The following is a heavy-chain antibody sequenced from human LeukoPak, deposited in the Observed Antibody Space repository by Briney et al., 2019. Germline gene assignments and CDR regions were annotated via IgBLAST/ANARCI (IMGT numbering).Heavy chain of an antibody. Sequence: GGSLRLSCAASGFTFNTYGMHWVRQAPGKGLEWVAFIRYDGSNKYYADSVKGRFTISRDNSKNTLYLQMNSLRAEDTAVYYCAKANYVWGSYRYSFDYWGQGTLVTVSS. V-gene: IGHV3-30*02. CDR2: IRYDGSNK. D-gene: IGHD3-16*02. CDR3: AKANYVWGSYRYSFDY. CDR1: GFTFNTYG. J-gene: IGHJ4*02.